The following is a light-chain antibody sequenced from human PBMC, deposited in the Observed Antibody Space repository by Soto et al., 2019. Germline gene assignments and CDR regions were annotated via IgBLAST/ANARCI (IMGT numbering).Light chain of an antibody. CDR3: QSYDSNLSVV. J-gene: IGLJ2*01. Sequence: QSVLTQPPSVSGAPGQRVTISCTGSSSNIGAGHDVHWYQQLPGTAPKLLIYGNSNRPSGVPDRFSGSKSGTSASLAITGLQAEHEADYYCQSYDSNLSVVFGGGTKLTVL. CDR2: GNS. CDR1: SSNIGAGHD. V-gene: IGLV1-40*01.